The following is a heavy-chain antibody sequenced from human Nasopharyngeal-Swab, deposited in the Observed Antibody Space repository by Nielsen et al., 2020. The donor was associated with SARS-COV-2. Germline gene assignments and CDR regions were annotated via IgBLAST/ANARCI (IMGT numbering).Heavy chain of an antibody. CDR3: ARAGYDILTGYDSPFDY. D-gene: IGHD3-9*01. CDR1: GFTFSSYW. J-gene: IGHJ4*02. CDR2: IKQDGSEK. V-gene: IGHV3-7*01. Sequence: LSLTCAASGFTFSSYWMSWVRQAPGKGLEWVANIKQDGSEKYYVDSVKGRFTISRDNAKNSLYLQMNSLRAEDTAVYYCARAGYDILTGYDSPFDYWGRGTLVTVSS.